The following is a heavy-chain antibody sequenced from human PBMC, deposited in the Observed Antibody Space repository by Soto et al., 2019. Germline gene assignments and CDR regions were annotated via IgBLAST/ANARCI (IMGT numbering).Heavy chain of an antibody. Sequence: QVQLVESGGGVVQPGRSLRLSCAASGFTFSSHAMHWVRQAPGKGLEWVAVISYDGSNKYYADSVKGRFTISRDNSKNTLYLQMNSLRAEDTAVYYCARHGDCVTDYWGQGTLVTVSS. V-gene: IGHV3-30-3*01. CDR2: ISYDGSNK. J-gene: IGHJ4*02. D-gene: IGHD2-21*02. CDR3: ARHGDCVTDY. CDR1: GFTFSSHA.